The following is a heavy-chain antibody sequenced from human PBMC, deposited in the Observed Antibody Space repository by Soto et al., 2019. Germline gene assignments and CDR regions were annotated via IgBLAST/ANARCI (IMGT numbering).Heavy chain of an antibody. CDR3: TKGCGRGFDICGS. D-gene: IGHD5-12*01. V-gene: IGHV1-69*05. CDR1: GYTFTSSY. Sequence: AASVKVSCKASGYTFTSSYMHWVRQAPGQGLEWMGGINPIFGTAIYAQKFQGRVTMTTNESTSTAYMERSSLRAEDTAVYYCTKGCGRGFDICGSWGQGTLVTVSS. J-gene: IGHJ5*02. CDR2: INPIFGTA.